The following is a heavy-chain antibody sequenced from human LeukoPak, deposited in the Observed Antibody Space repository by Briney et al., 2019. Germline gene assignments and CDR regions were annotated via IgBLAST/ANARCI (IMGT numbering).Heavy chain of an antibody. V-gene: IGHV1-69*13. CDR1: GYTFTSYY. D-gene: IGHD5-18*01. Sequence: SVKVSCKASGYTFTSYYMHWVRQAPGQGLEWMGGIIPVLGTGHYAQKFQGRVTITADESTSTAYMELRSLRSEDTAAYYCARDGYTYGYGLGHFFMDVWGKGTTVTISS. CDR2: IIPVLGTG. J-gene: IGHJ6*03. CDR3: ARDGYTYGYGLGHFFMDV.